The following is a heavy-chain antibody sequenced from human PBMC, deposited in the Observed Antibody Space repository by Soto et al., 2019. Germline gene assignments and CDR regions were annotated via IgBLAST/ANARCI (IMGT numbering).Heavy chain of an antibody. J-gene: IGHJ5*02. CDR2: TYYSGST. CDR1: GGSISSVNYY. D-gene: IGHD6-6*01. Sequence: QVQLQESGPGLVKPSQTLSLTCTVSGGSISSVNYYWSWIRQPPGKGLEWIGYTYYSGSTFYNPSLKSRVTISADTSKHQFSLRLRSVTVADTAVYYCATREYSSLSVNWFDPWGQGTLVTVSS. V-gene: IGHV4-30-4*01. CDR3: ATREYSSLSVNWFDP.